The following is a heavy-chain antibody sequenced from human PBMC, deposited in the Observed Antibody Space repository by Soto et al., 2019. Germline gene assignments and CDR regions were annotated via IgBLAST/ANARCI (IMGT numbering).Heavy chain of an antibody. CDR2: IYWDGDE. CDR1: GFSLTTSGVG. CDR3: VRRVTAFDY. V-gene: IGHV2-5*02. J-gene: IGHJ4*02. Sequence: QITLKESGPTLVKPTQTLTLTCTFSGFSLTTSGVGVGWIRQPPGKALEWLALIYWDGDERYSPSLTSRLTITKDTSKKQVVLTITNMDPVDTATYYCVRRVTAFDYWGQGTLVTVSS.